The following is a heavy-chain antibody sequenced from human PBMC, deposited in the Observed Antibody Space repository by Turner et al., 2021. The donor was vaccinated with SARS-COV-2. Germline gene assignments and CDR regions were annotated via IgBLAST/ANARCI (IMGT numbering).Heavy chain of an antibody. CDR3: ARDWGEYYFDY. J-gene: IGHJ4*02. D-gene: IGHD3-16*01. CDR1: GFIVSSNY. V-gene: IGHV3-53*02. CDR2: IYSGGST. Sequence: EVQLVETGGGLIQPGGSLRLSCAASGFIVSSNYMSWVRQAPGKGLEWVSVIYSGGSTYYADSVKGRFTISRDNSKNTLYLKMNSLRAEDTAVYYCARDWGEYYFDYWGQGTLVTVSS.